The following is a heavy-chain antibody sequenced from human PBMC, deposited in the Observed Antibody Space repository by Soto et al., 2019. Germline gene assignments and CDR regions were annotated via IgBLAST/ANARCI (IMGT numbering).Heavy chain of an antibody. CDR3: AKSHHYIWGSYRYTGLDWFDPFDY. V-gene: IGHV3-9*01. CDR1: GFTFDDYA. J-gene: IGHJ4*02. CDR2: ISWNSGSI. D-gene: IGHD3-16*02. Sequence: EVQLVESGGGLVQPGRSLRLSCAASGFTFDDYAMHWVRQAPGKGLEWVSGISWNSGSIGYADSVKGRFTISRDNAKNSLYLQMNSLRAEDTALYYCAKSHHYIWGSYRYTGLDWFDPFDYWGQGTLVTVSS.